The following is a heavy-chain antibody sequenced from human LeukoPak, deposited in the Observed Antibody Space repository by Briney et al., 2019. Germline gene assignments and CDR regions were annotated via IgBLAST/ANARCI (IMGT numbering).Heavy chain of an antibody. CDR2: IIPIFGTA. CDR1: GGTFSSYA. Sequence: ASVKVSCKASGGTFSSYAISWVRQAPGQGLEWMGGIIPIFGTANYAQKFRVTITADKSTSTAYMELSSLRSEDTAVYYCARVFDSGSQAYFYYMDVWGKGTTVTISS. D-gene: IGHD3-10*01. CDR3: ARVFDSGSQAYFYYMDV. J-gene: IGHJ6*03. V-gene: IGHV1-69*06.